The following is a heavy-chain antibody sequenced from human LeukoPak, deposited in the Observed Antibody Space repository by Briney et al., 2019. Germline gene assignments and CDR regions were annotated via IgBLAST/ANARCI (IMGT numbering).Heavy chain of an antibody. CDR2: LGGRGVLT. D-gene: IGHD3-22*01. V-gene: IGHV3-23*01. Sequence: GGSLRLSCAASGFTFSNYAMSWVRQAPGKGLEWVSTLGGRGVLTYYADPVRGRFTVSRDNSKNTLYLQMNSLRAEDTAVYYCARRDVSGYYALDYWGQGFLVTVSS. CDR3: ARRDVSGYYALDY. CDR1: GFTFSNYA. J-gene: IGHJ4*02.